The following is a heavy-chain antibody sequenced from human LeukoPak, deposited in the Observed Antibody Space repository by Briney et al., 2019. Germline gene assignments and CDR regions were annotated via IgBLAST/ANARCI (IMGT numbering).Heavy chain of an antibody. CDR2: IRYDGSNK. J-gene: IGHJ4*02. CDR3: ARSRGWIAAAGTDY. D-gene: IGHD6-13*01. Sequence: PGGSLRLSCAASGFTFSSYGMHWVRQAPGKGLEWVAFIRYDGSNKYYADSVKGRFTISRDNSKNTLYLQMNSLRAEDTAVYYCARSRGWIAAAGTDYWGQGTLVTVSS. CDR1: GFTFSSYG. V-gene: IGHV3-30*02.